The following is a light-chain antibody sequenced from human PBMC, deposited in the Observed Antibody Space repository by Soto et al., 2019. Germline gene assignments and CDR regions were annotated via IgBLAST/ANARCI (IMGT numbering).Light chain of an antibody. CDR2: STN. CDR1: SGSVSTSYY. Sequence: QAVVTQEPSFSVSPGGTVTLTCGLSSGSVSTSYYPSWYQQTPGQAPRTLIYSTNTRSSGVPDRFSGSILGNKAALTITGAQADDESDYYCVLYLPSGIWVIGGGTKLTVL. CDR3: VLYLPSGIWV. V-gene: IGLV8-61*01. J-gene: IGLJ2*01.